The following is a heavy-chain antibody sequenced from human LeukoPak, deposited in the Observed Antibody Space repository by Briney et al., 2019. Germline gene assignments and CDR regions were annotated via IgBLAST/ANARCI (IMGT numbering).Heavy chain of an antibody. CDR2: ISGSGGST. CDR3: AKDFKGYCSSTSCRQYYYYGMDV. Sequence: GGSLRLSCAASGFTFGDFAMTWVRQAPGKGLEWVSAISGSGGSTYYADSVKGRFTISRDNSKNTLYLQMNSLRAEDTAVYYCAKDFKGYCSSTSCRQYYYYGMDVWGQGTTVTVSS. J-gene: IGHJ6*02. CDR1: GFTFGDFA. V-gene: IGHV3-23*01. D-gene: IGHD2-2*01.